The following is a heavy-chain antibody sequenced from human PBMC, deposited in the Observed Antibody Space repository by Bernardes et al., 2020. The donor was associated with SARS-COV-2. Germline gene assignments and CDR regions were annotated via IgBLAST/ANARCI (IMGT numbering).Heavy chain of an antibody. D-gene: IGHD5-12*01. CDR1: GASISSNNYY. CDR2: IYYTKTI. CDR3: ARRYSGYDMFNWFDS. Sequence: SETLSLTRTVSGASISSNNYYWAWIRQSPGKGLEWIGTIYYTKTIYYNPSLKSRVTISVDTSKNQFSLSLSSVTAADTAVYYCARRYSGYDMFNWFDSWGQGAQITVSS. V-gene: IGHV4-39*01. J-gene: IGHJ5*01.